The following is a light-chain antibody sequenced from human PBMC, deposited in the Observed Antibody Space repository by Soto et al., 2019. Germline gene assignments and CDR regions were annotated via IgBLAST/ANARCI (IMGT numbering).Light chain of an antibody. CDR2: EVS. J-gene: IGLJ1*01. V-gene: IGLV2-14*01. CDR1: SSDVGGYNY. Sequence: QSALTQPASVSGSPGQSITISCTGTSSDVGGYNYVSWYQQHAGKAPKLMIYEVSNRPSEVSNRFSGSKSGNTASLTISGLQAEDEADYYCSSYTSSSTLGVFGTGTKLTVL. CDR3: SSYTSSSTLGV.